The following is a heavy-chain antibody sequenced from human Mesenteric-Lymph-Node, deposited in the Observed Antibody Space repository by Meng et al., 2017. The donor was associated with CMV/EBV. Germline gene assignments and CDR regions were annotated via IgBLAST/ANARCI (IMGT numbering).Heavy chain of an antibody. V-gene: IGHV1-2*02. J-gene: IGHJ4*02. CDR3: AGYCGGGSCYAWEFDY. CDR2: IDPDSDDT. D-gene: IGHD2-15*01. Sequence: ASVKVSCKASAYRFTGYFIHWVRQAPGQRLEWMGSIDPDSDDTYYAQKFQGRVTMTRDTSISTAYMELSRLRSDDTAVYYCAGYCGGGSCYAWEFDYWGQGALVTVSS. CDR1: AYRFTGYF.